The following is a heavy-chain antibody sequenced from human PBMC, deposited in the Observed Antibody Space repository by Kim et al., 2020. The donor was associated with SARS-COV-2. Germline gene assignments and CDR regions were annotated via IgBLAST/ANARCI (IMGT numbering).Heavy chain of an antibody. V-gene: IGHV3-73*01. CDR3: TRRLSGNSGVMDV. CDR2: ITGKPNNYAT. Sequence: GGSLRLSCAASGNTFSGSAIHWVRQASGKGLEWVGRITGKPNNYATAYAASVKGRITISRDDSKSTAYLQMNSLKTEDTAVYYCTRRLSGNSGVMDVWGQDPTVTLSS. CDR1: GNTFSGSA. J-gene: IGHJ6*02. D-gene: IGHD3-10*01.